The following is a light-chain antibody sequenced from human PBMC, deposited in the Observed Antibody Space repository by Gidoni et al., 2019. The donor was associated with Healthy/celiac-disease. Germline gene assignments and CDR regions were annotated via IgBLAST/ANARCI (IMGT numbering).Light chain of an antibody. Sequence: AIRMTQSPSSFSASTGDRVTITCRASQGISSYLAWYQQKPGKAPKLLIYAASNLQSGVPSRFSGSGSGTDFTLTISCLQSEDFATYYCQQYYSYPLTFGQXTKVEIK. J-gene: IGKJ1*01. V-gene: IGKV1-8*01. CDR3: QQYYSYPLT. CDR2: AAS. CDR1: QGISSY.